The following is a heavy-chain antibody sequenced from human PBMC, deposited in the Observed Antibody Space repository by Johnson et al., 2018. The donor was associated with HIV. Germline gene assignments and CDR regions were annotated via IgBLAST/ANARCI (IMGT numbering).Heavy chain of an antibody. V-gene: IGHV3-11*04. Sequence: QVQLLESGGGLVKPGGSLRLSCAASGFSFSDYYMSWIRQAPGKGLEWVSYISSSGSTIYYADYVKGRFTISRDNAKNSLYLQMNSLRVEDTAVYYCAREITLIMGAGAAFDIWGQGTMVTVSS. D-gene: IGHD3-22*01. CDR2: ISSSGSTI. CDR1: GFSFSDYY. CDR3: AREITLIMGAGAAFDI. J-gene: IGHJ3*02.